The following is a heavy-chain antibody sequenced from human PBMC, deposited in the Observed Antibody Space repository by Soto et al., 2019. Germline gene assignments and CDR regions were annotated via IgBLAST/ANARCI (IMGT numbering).Heavy chain of an antibody. J-gene: IGHJ6*02. D-gene: IGHD2-8*01. CDR2: IYYSGTT. Sequence: SETLSLTCAVSGGSISSDEYYWSCNRQPPGEGLEWIGNIYYSGTTYNNPSLKSRVTITVDTSNNQFSLKLSSVTAADTAVYYCARDGGFCTNGVCPVYYYYGMDVWGQGTTVTVS. V-gene: IGHV4-30-4*01. CDR3: ARDGGFCTNGVCPVYYYYGMDV. CDR1: GGSISSDEYY.